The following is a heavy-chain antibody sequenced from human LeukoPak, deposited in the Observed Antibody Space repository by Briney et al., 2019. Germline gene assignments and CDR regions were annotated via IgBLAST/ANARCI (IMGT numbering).Heavy chain of an antibody. CDR2: ISGSGGTI. J-gene: IGHJ4*02. D-gene: IGHD4-17*01. CDR1: GFTFSSYA. CDR3: ARDLRLRGPTGGY. Sequence: GGSLRLSRAASGFTFSSYAMSWVRQAPGKGLEWVSAISGSGGTIYYADSVKGRFTISRDNAKNSLYLQMNSLRDEDTAVYYCARDLRLRGPTGGYWGQGTLVTVSS. V-gene: IGHV3-23*01.